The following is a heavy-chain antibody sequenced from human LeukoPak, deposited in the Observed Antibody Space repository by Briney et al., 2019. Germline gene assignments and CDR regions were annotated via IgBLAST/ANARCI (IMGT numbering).Heavy chain of an antibody. V-gene: IGHV1-18*01. D-gene: IGHD3-22*01. J-gene: IGHJ5*02. Sequence: ASVKVSCKASGYTFTSYGISWVRQPPGQGLEWMGWISAYNGNTNYAQKLQGRVTITTDTSTSKAYMELRSLRSDGTAVYYCARDPRNSQWLPSNWFDPWGQGTLVTVSS. CDR1: GYTFTSYG. CDR3: ARDPRNSQWLPSNWFDP. CDR2: ISAYNGNT.